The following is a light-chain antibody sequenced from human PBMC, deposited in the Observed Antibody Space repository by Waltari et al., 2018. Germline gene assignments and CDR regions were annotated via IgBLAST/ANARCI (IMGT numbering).Light chain of an antibody. V-gene: IGKV1-5*01. CDR1: QSISTW. CDR2: AAS. CDR3: QHYNAYRT. Sequence: DIQMTQSPSTLSASVGDRVIITCRASQSISTWLAWYQQKPGKAPKLLIFAASSLQTGVPSRFSDSGSGTEFTLTINSLQPDDFASYYCQHYNAYRTFGQGTKVEIK. J-gene: IGKJ1*01.